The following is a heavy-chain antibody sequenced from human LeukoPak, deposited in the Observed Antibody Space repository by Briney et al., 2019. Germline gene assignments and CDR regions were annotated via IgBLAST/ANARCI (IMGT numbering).Heavy chain of an antibody. V-gene: IGHV3-21*01. CDR2: ISSSTYYI. CDR3: ARAYYDILTGFRPVGFDP. J-gene: IGHJ5*02. D-gene: IGHD3-9*01. CDR1: GFTFSGYS. Sequence: GGSLRLSCAASGFTFSGYSMNWVRQAPGKGLEWVSSISSSTYYIFYADSVKGRFTISRDNAKNSLYLQMNSLRAEDTAVYYCARAYYDILTGFRPVGFDPWGQGTLVTVSS.